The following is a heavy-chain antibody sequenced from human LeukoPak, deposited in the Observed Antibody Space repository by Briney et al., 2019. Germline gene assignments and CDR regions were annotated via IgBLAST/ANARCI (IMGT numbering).Heavy chain of an antibody. D-gene: IGHD3-10*01. Sequence: SETLSLTCAVYDGSFSGYYWTWIRQFPGRGLEWIGEINDSGGTNYNPSLKRRVNVLVDTSKNQFSLKLSSVTAADTAVYYCARRSTRLRLVRGVRPLDYWGQGTLVTVSS. J-gene: IGHJ4*02. V-gene: IGHV4-34*01. CDR1: DGSFSGYY. CDR2: INDSGGT. CDR3: ARRSTRLRLVRGVRPLDY.